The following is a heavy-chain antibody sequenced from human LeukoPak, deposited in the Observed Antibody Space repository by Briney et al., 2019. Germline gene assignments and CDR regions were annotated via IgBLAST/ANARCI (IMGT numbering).Heavy chain of an antibody. CDR1: RYSISSGYY. D-gene: IGHD1-1*01. J-gene: IGHJ5*02. V-gene: IGHV4-38-2*01. Sequence: SETLSLTCAVSRYSISSGYYWGWIRQPPGKGLQWVGSIFQRGYSYYNPSLKSRVTISVDTSRNQFSLKLSSVTAADTAVYYCAGDKETTGNGRPNWFDPWGQGTLVTVSS. CDR3: AGDKETTGNGRPNWFDP. CDR2: IFQRGYS.